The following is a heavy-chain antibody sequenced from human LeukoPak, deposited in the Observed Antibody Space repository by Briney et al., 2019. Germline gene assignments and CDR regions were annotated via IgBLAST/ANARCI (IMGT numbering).Heavy chain of an antibody. D-gene: IGHD4-23*01. CDR2: IYASGST. CDR3: ARRGGNSLYYYYYMDV. Sequence: SETLSLTCTVSGGSISSYYWSWIRQPAGKGLEWIGRIYASGSTNYNPSLKSRVTISVDTSKNQFSLKLSSVTAADTAVYYCARRGGNSLYYYYYMDVWGKGTTVTISS. V-gene: IGHV4-4*07. J-gene: IGHJ6*03. CDR1: GGSISSYY.